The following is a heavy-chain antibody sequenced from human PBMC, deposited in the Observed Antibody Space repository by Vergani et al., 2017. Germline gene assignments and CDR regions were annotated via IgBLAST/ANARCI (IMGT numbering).Heavy chain of an antibody. Sequence: QVQLVESGGGVVQPGRSLRLSCAASGFTFSSYGMHWVRQAPGKGLEWVAVISYDGSNKYYADSVKGRFTISRDNSKNTLYLQMNSLRAEDTAVYYCAKDIRSDYKGLYYWGQGTLVTVSS. D-gene: IGHD4-11*01. V-gene: IGHV3-30*18. CDR2: ISYDGSNK. J-gene: IGHJ4*02. CDR1: GFTFSSYG. CDR3: AKDIRSDYKGLYY.